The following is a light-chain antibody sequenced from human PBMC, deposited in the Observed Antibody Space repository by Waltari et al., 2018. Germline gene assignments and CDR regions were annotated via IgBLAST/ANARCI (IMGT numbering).Light chain of an antibody. CDR1: QDITNF. CDR2: DAS. V-gene: IGKV1-27*01. J-gene: IGKJ2*01. Sequence: DIQMTQSQSSLSASVGDRVTITCRASQDITNFLNWYQQKPKEPPRRLIYDASTLEYGVPPRFSGSGSGTVFTLTISSLQPEDFATYYCLHYHSAPYTFGLGTKVEIK. CDR3: LHYHSAPYT.